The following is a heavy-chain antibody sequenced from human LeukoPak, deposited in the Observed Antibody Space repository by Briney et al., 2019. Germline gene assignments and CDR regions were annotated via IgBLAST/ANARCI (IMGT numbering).Heavy chain of an antibody. J-gene: IGHJ6*03. CDR3: AGSSYYYYYMDV. CDR1: GFTFSNYA. Sequence: GGSLRLSCAASGFTFSNYAVHWVRQTPGKGLKWVAVISYDGSNKFYADSVKGRFTISRDNSKNTLYLQMNSLRPEDTAVYYCAGSSYYYYYMDVWGKGTTVTISS. V-gene: IGHV3-30*04. CDR2: ISYDGSNK.